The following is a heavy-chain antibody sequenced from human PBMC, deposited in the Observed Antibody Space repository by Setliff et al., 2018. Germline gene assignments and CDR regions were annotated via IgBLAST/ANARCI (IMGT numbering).Heavy chain of an antibody. CDR1: GGSITNFY. J-gene: IGHJ3*01. CDR2: IYSSGIT. D-gene: IGHD7-27*01. Sequence: SETLSLTCTVSGGSITNFYWNWIRQSPGKGLEWIGYIYSSGITNYNPSLKSRLTMSVDTSKNQFSLHLSSMTAADTAVYYCARQPPLNWAIPFDLWGLGKRVTVSS. CDR3: ARQPPLNWAIPFDL. V-gene: IGHV4-59*08.